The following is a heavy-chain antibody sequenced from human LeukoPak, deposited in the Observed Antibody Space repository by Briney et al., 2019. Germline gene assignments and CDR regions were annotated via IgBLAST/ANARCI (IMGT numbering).Heavy chain of an antibody. Sequence: PSETLSLTCAVYGGSFSGYYWSWIRQHPGKGLEWIGYIYYSGSTYYNPSLKSRVTISVDTSKNQFSLKLSSVTAADTAVYYCARGVSFSGDAFDIWGQGTMVTVSS. J-gene: IGHJ3*02. V-gene: IGHV4-31*11. CDR1: GGSFSGYY. CDR3: ARGVSFSGDAFDI. D-gene: IGHD1-26*01. CDR2: IYYSGST.